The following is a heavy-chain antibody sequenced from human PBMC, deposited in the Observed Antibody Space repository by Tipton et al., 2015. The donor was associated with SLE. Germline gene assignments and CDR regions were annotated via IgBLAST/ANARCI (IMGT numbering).Heavy chain of an antibody. J-gene: IGHJ3*02. V-gene: IGHV4-59*11. Sequence: LRLSCTVSGGSISSHYWSWIRQPPGKGLEWTGYIYYSGSISYNPSLKSRVTISVDTSKNQFSLKLSSVTAADTAVYYCARAQSSGYWYDAFDIWGQGTMVTVSS. CDR2: IYYSGSI. CDR1: GGSISSHY. D-gene: IGHD3-22*01. CDR3: ARAQSSGYWYDAFDI.